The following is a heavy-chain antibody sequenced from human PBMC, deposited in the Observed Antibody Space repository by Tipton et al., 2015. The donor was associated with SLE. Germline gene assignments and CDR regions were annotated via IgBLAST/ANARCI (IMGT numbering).Heavy chain of an antibody. CDR3: ARGAAAADTGAFDS. Sequence: TLSLTCTVSGGSIRSHYWSWIRQPPGKGLEWIGYIYNSGSTNYNPSLKSRVTISVDTSKNQFSLKLSSVTPADTAVYYCARGAAAADTGAFDSWGQGTMVTVSS. CDR2: IYNSGST. V-gene: IGHV4-59*11. D-gene: IGHD6-13*01. J-gene: IGHJ3*02. CDR1: GGSIRSHY.